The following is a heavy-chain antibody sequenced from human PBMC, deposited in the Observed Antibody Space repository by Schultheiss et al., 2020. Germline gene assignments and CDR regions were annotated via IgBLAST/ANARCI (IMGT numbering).Heavy chain of an antibody. J-gene: IGHJ4*02. CDR2: IYYSGST. CDR3: ARDSDYGDYFPFDY. Sequence: SETLSLTCTVSGGSISSSSYYCGWIRQPPGKGLEWIGSIYYSGSTYYNPSLKSRVTVSVDTSKNQFSLKLNSVTAADTAVYYCARDSDYGDYFPFDYWGQGTLVTVSS. V-gene: IGHV4-39*02. D-gene: IGHD4-17*01. CDR1: GGSISSSSYY.